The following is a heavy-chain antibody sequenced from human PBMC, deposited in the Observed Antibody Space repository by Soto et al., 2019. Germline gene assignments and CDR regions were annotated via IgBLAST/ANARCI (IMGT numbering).Heavy chain of an antibody. CDR1: GFTFSDYV. V-gene: IGHV3-23*01. J-gene: IGHJ6*02. CDR2: ISDGGERT. Sequence: EVQLLESGGGLVQPGGSLRLSCVASGFTFSDYVMSWVRQVPGKGLEWVSSISDGGERTDYRDSVRGRFTISRDNAMFTLHLQMNRLRVDETAIYFCARDRSTDFGLDVWGQGTTVTAS. CDR3: ARDRSTDFGLDV. D-gene: IGHD3-16*02.